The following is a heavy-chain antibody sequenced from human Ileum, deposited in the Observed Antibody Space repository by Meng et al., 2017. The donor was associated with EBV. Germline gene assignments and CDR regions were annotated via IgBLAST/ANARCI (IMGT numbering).Heavy chain of an antibody. CDR2: INAGNGNT. V-gene: IGHV1-3*01. D-gene: IGHD2-21*01. J-gene: IGHJ4*02. CDR1: GYTFTSYA. Sequence: QAQRLQSGHEVKKPGASVKVSCKVSGYTFTSYAMHWVRQAPGQRLEWMGWINAGNGNTKYSQKFQGRVTITRDTSASTAYMELSSLRSEDTAVYYCARDIPSINYFDYWGQGTLVTVSS. CDR3: ARDIPSINYFDY.